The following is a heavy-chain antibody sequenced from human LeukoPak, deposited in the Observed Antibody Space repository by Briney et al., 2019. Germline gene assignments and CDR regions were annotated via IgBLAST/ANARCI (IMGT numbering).Heavy chain of an antibody. Sequence: GGSLRLSCAASGFTFSSYGMHWVRQAPGKWLEWVAVIWYDGSNKYYADSVKGRFTISRDNSKNTLYLQMNSLRAEDTAVYYYAKDRAGYSYGIFDYWGQGTLVTVSS. V-gene: IGHV3-33*06. CDR1: GFTFSSYG. CDR3: AKDRAGYSYGIFDY. J-gene: IGHJ4*02. D-gene: IGHD5-18*01. CDR2: IWYDGSNK.